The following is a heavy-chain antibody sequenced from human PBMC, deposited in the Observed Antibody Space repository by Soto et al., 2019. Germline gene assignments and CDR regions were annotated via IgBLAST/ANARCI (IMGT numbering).Heavy chain of an antibody. Sequence: GASVKVSCKVSGYTLTSYYTHWVRQAPGQGLEWMGIINPTGDSTSYAQKFQGRVTMTRDTSTSTVYMELSSLRSEDTAVYYCASPGVVVVGATRYYYGMDVWGQGTTVTVSS. CDR1: GYTLTSYY. V-gene: IGHV1-46*01. CDR2: INPTGDST. CDR3: ASPGVVVVGATRYYYGMDV. J-gene: IGHJ6*02. D-gene: IGHD2-15*01.